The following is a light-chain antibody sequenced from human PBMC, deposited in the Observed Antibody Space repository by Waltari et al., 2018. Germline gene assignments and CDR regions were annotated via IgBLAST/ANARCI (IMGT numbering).Light chain of an antibody. CDR1: QSVSRI. V-gene: IGKV3-20*01. CDR2: GAS. Sequence: CRASQSVSRILAWYQQKPGQAPRLLIYGASSRATGIPERFSGGGSGTDFSLTISRLEPEDFAVYYCQHYVRLPATFGQGTKVEIK. CDR3: QHYVRLPAT. J-gene: IGKJ1*01.